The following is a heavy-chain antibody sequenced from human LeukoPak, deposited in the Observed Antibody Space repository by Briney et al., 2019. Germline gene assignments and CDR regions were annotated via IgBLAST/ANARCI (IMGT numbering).Heavy chain of an antibody. Sequence: SETLSLTCTVSGGSISSGGYYWSWIRQHPGKGLEWIGYIYYSGSTYYNPSLKSRVTISVDTSKNQFSLKLSSVTAADTAVYYCARGSGYSSSWYSSGFDYWGQGTLVTVSS. D-gene: IGHD6-13*01. J-gene: IGHJ4*02. V-gene: IGHV4-31*03. CDR1: GGSISSGGYY. CDR2: IYYSGST. CDR3: ARGSGYSSSWYSSGFDY.